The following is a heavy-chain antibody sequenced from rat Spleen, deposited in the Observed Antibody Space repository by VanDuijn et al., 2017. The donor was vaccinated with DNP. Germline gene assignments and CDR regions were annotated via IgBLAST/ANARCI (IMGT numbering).Heavy chain of an antibody. D-gene: IGHD1-4*01. CDR2: IIYDGSST. Sequence: EVQLVESGGGLVQPGRSLKLSCAASGFTFSDYAMAWVRQAPKKGLEWVATIIYDGSSTYYRDSVKGRFTISRDNAKSTLYLQMDSLRSEDTATYYCARIGYPGIKGYWGQGVMVTVSS. J-gene: IGHJ2*01. CDR3: ARIGYPGIKGY. CDR1: GFTFSDYA. V-gene: IGHV5-17*01.